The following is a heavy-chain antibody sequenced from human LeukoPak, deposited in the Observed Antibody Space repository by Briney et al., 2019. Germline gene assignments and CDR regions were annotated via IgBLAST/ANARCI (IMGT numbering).Heavy chain of an antibody. CDR1: GGSISGYY. J-gene: IGHJ4*02. CDR2: IYYSGST. CDR3: ARGALDTKTRFDY. D-gene: IGHD5-18*01. V-gene: IGHV4-59*01. Sequence: SETLSLTCTVSGGSISGYYWSSIRQPPGKGLEWIGYIYYSGSTKYNPSLKSRVTISVDASKNQFSLRLSSLTAADTAVYYCARGALDTKTRFDYWGQGTLVTVSS.